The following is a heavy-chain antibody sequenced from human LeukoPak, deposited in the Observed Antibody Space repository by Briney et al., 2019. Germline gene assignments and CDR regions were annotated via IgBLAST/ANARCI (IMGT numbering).Heavy chain of an antibody. D-gene: IGHD4-23*01. V-gene: IGHV3-23*01. Sequence: TGGSLRLSCAASGFTFGSYGMHWVRQAPGKGLEWVSAISGSGGSTYYADSVKGRFTISRDNSKNTLYLQMNSLRAEDTAVYYCAKERWSGGAFDIWGQGTMVTVSS. CDR2: ISGSGGST. CDR1: GFTFGSYG. CDR3: AKERWSGGAFDI. J-gene: IGHJ3*02.